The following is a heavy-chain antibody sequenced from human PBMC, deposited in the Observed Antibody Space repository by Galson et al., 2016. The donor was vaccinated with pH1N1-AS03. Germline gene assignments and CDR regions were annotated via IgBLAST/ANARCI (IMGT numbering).Heavy chain of an antibody. D-gene: IGHD3-10*01. V-gene: IGHV3-23*01. CDR2: VNDSGGRT. Sequence: SLRLSCAASGFTFSRSAMSWVRQVPGKGLEWVSSVNDSGGRTSYANAVKGRFTVPRDNSKNTLSLEMSSLRVEDTAEYYCVAGGSGTDLFDVWGLGTMVIVSS. CDR1: GFTFSRSA. CDR3: VAGGSGTDLFDV. J-gene: IGHJ3*01.